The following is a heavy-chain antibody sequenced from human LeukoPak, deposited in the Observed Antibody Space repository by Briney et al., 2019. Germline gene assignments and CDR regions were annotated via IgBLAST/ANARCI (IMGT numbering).Heavy chain of an antibody. V-gene: IGHV3-23*01. CDR2: ISGSGGST. J-gene: IGHJ4*02. D-gene: IGHD2-21*02. CDR3: AKEISYCGGDCYSGGFDY. Sequence: GRSLRLSCAASGFTFSSYAMSWVRRAPGKGLEWVSAISGSGGSTYYADSVKGRFTISRDNSKNTLYLQMNSLRAEDTAVYYCAKEISYCGGDCYSGGFDYWGQGTLVTVSS. CDR1: GFTFSSYA.